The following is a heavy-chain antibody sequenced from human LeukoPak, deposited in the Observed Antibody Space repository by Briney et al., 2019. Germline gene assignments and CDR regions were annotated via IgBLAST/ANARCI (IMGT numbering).Heavy chain of an antibody. CDR1: GGSFSGYY. V-gene: IGHV4-34*01. CDR2: INHSGST. Sequence: PSETLSLTCAVYGGSFSGYYWSWIRQPPGKGLEWIGEINHSGSTNYNPSLKSRVTISVDTSKNQFSLKLSSVTAADTAVYYCARQMDRVSSFDYWGQGTLVTVSS. CDR3: ARQMDRVSSFDY. J-gene: IGHJ4*02. D-gene: IGHD2-8*01.